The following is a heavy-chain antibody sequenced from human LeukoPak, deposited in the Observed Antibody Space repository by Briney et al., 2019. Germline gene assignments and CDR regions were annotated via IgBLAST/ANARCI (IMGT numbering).Heavy chain of an antibody. CDR3: ARERGYNYGYSAYYNQ. CDR1: GFTFSNFE. V-gene: IGHV3-48*03. J-gene: IGHJ1*01. CDR2: ISTSGAST. D-gene: IGHD5-18*01. Sequence: GGSLWLSCAASGFTFSNFEMNWVRQAPGKGLEWISYISTSGASTYYADSVKGRFTVSRDNAKNSMYLRMDTLRAEDTAVYYCARERGYNYGYSAYYNQWGQGFLVTVSS.